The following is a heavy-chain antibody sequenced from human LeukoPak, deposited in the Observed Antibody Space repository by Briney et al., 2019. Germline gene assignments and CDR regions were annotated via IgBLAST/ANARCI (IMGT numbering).Heavy chain of an antibody. J-gene: IGHJ5*02. CDR2: ISSSSSYI. CDR3: ARDRRRYGDYGGWFDP. CDR1: GFTFSSYS. D-gene: IGHD4-17*01. Sequence: GGSLRLSCAASGFTFSSYSMNWVRQAPGKGLEWVSSISSSSSYIYYADSVKGRFTISRDNAGNSLYLQMNSLRAEDTAVYYCARDRRRYGDYGGWFDPWGQGTLVTVSS. V-gene: IGHV3-21*01.